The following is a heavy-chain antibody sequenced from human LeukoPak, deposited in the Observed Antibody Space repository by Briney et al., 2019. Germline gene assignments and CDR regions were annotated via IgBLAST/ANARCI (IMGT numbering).Heavy chain of an antibody. D-gene: IGHD6-13*01. V-gene: IGHV5-51*01. CDR2: IDPHDSDT. CDR1: GYSFASYW. J-gene: IGHJ4*02. Sequence: GESLKISCKGSGYSFASYWIGWVRQMPGKGLEWMGIIDPHDSDTRYSPSFQGQVTISADKSINTAYLQWSSLKASDSAMYYCARVAGSSWYDLDYWGQGTLVTVSS. CDR3: ARVAGSSWYDLDY.